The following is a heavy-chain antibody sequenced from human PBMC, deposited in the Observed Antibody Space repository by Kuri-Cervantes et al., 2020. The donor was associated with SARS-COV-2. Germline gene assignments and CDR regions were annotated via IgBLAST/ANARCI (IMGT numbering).Heavy chain of an antibody. V-gene: IGHV4-39*01. CDR2: IYESGDT. J-gene: IGHJ4*02. D-gene: IGHD1-1*01. Sequence: GSLRLSCTVSGASISSSTYYWGWIRQSPGKGLEWIGSIYESGDTYYSSSLKSRLSLSVDTSRNQFSLRFTSVTAADTAIYYCARHYAFDNFHKWGQGTQVTVSS. CDR1: GASISSSTYY. CDR3: ARHYAFDNFHK.